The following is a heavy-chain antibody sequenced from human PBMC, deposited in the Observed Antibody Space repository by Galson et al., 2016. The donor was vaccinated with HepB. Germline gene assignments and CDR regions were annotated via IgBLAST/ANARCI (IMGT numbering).Heavy chain of an antibody. CDR3: ARIRWSGSHLDAFDF. D-gene: IGHD1-26*01. V-gene: IGHV2-70*01. J-gene: IGHJ3*01. CDR1: GFSLTTSGMC. Sequence: PALVKPTQTLTLTCTFSGFSLTTSGMCVTWIRQPPGKALEWLALIDWDDDKFYRTSLRARLTISKDTSKDQVVLRMTNMDPVDTATYYCARIRWSGSHLDAFDFWGRGTTVTVSS. CDR2: IDWDDDK.